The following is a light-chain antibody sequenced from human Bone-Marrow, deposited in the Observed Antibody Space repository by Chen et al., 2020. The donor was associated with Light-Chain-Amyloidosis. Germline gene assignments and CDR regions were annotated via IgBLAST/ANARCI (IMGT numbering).Light chain of an antibody. Sequence: QSALTQPASVSGSPGQSITISCTGTSGDVGTYNYVSWYQQHPVKAPKVMIYAVSNRPSGVSNRFSGSKSGNTASLTISGRQAEDEADYYCSSFTSSSSYVFGPGTKVTVL. CDR2: AVS. CDR3: SSFTSSSSYV. CDR1: SGDVGTYNY. J-gene: IGLJ1*01. V-gene: IGLV2-14*01.